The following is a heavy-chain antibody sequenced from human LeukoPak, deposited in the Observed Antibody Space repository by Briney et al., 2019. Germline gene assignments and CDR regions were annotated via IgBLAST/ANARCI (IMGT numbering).Heavy chain of an antibody. J-gene: IGHJ4*02. CDR2: INGIGTSL. D-gene: IGHD1-14*01. CDR3: AREVWGPEY. CDR1: GFSFDFSGYA. Sequence: PGGSLRLSCAASGFSFDFSGYAMSWVRQAPGKGLEWVSGINGIGTSLYYADSVKGRFTISRDNTKNSVYLQMSSLRAEDTAVYYCAREVWGPEYWGQGTLVTVSS. V-gene: IGHV3-23*01.